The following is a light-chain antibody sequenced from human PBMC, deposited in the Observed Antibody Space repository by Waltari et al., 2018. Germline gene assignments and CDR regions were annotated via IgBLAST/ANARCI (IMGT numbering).Light chain of an antibody. CDR2: GAS. CDR3: LQHNTYPHT. J-gene: IGKJ1*01. Sequence: DIQMTQSPSAMSASVGDRVTITCRASQGISNNLVWFQQKPGKVPKRLIFGASRLQSGVPSRFSGSGSGTEFTLKISSLQPEDFATYYCLQHNTYPHTFGQGTKVEIK. CDR1: QGISNN. V-gene: IGKV1-17*03.